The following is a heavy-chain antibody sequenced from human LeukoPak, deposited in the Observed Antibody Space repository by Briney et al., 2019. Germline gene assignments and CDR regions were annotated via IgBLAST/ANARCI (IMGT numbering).Heavy chain of an antibody. CDR1: GFTFGNYA. CDR3: AKASVAIPQYCNS. V-gene: IGHV3-23*01. Sequence: GGSLRLPCEASGFTFGNYAMNWVRQAPGKGLEWVSTISGTGSSTYYADPAKGRFTISRDNSKDTLLLQLNSLTAADTAMYFCAKASVAIPQYCNSWGQGTLVTVSS. D-gene: IGHD2-2*02. J-gene: IGHJ5*02. CDR2: ISGTGSST.